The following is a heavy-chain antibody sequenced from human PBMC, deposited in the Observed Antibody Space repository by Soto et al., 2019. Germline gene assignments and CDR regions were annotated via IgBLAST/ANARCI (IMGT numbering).Heavy chain of an antibody. CDR3: ATDPYSSSWAFDY. D-gene: IGHD6-13*01. CDR1: GYTLTELS. V-gene: IGHV1-24*01. CDR2: FDPEDGET. J-gene: IGHJ4*02. Sequence: ASVKVSCKVSGYTLTELSMHWVRQAPGKGLEWMGGFDPEDGETIYAQKFQGRVTMTEDTSTDTAYMELGSLRSEDTAVYYCATDPYSSSWAFDYWGQGTLVTVSS.